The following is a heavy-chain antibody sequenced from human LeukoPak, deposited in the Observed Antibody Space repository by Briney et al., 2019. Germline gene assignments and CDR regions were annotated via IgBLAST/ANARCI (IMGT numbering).Heavy chain of an antibody. V-gene: IGHV4-34*01. J-gene: IGHJ3*02. D-gene: IGHD3-22*01. CDR2: INHSEST. CDR3: ARGPHYYDSSGDDAFDI. Sequence: PSETLSLTCAVYGGSFSGYYWSWIRQPPGKGLEWIGEINHSESTNYNPSLKSRVTISVDTSKNQFSLKLSSVTAADTAVYYCARGPHYYDSSGDDAFDIWGQGTMVTVSS. CDR1: GGSFSGYY.